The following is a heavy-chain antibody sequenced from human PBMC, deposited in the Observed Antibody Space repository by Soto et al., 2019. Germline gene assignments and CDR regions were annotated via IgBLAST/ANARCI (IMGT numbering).Heavy chain of an antibody. V-gene: IGHV4-61*01. D-gene: IGHD1-26*01. J-gene: IGHJ4*02. CDR3: VREDMSGTYYFDY. Sequence: PSETLSLTCTVTRGSVSSQTHFWTWIRQPPGKGLEWIGYKYYSGISNYNPSLQSRVTTSVDTSKNQFSLRLTSVTAADTAVYYCVREDMSGTYYFDYWGQGTLVTVSS. CDR1: RGSVSSQTHF. CDR2: KYYSGIS.